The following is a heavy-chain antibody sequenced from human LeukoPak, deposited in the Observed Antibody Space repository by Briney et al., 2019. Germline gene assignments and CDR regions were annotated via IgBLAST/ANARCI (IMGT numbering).Heavy chain of an antibody. V-gene: IGHV1-3*03. CDR3: ARGGRDSSGYYYFDY. J-gene: IGHJ4*02. Sequence: ASVKVSCKASGYTFTSYAMHWVRQAPGQRLEWMGWINAGNGNTKYSQEFQGRVTITRDTSASTAYMELSSLRSEDMAVYYCARGGRDSSGYYYFDYWGQGTLVTVSS. CDR1: GYTFTSYA. D-gene: IGHD3-22*01. CDR2: INAGNGNT.